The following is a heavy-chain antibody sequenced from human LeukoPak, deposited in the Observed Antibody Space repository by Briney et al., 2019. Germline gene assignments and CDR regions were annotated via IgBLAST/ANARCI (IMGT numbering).Heavy chain of an antibody. J-gene: IGHJ3*02. D-gene: IGHD6-19*01. Sequence: SETLSLTCTVSGGSISGSSYYWGWIRQPPGKGLEWIGSIYYSGSTNYNPSLKSRVTISVDTSKNQFSLKLNSVTAADTAVYYCARLRGWDAWAFDIWGQGTMVTVSS. CDR1: GGSISGSSYY. CDR2: IYYSGST. CDR3: ARLRGWDAWAFDI. V-gene: IGHV4-39*07.